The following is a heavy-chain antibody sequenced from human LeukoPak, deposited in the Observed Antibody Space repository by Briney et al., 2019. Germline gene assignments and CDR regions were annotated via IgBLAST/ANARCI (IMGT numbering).Heavy chain of an antibody. CDR2: IIPIFGTA. J-gene: IGHJ4*02. CDR3: ARALIYGSGSPI. CDR1: GGTFSSYA. V-gene: IGHV1-69*13. Sequence: ASVKVSCKASGGTFSSYAISWVRQAPGQGLEWMGGIIPIFGTANYAQKFHGRVTITADESTSTAYMELSSLRSEDTAVYYCARALIYGSGSPIWGQGTLVTVSS. D-gene: IGHD3-10*01.